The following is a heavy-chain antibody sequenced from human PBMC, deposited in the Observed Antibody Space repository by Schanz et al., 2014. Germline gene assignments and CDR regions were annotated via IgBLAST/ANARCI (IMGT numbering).Heavy chain of an antibody. CDR2: FIPILDVG. Sequence: QVQLVQSGAEEKKPGSSVKVSCKASRSTFSSYTISWVRQARGQGLEWVGRFIPILDVGNYAQQFQGRVTFTADKSTSTAYMELSSLRYEDTALYYCARGTMPGTFDIWGQGTMVTVSS. J-gene: IGHJ3*02. D-gene: IGHD2-2*01. V-gene: IGHV1-69*02. CDR1: RSTFSSYT. CDR3: ARGTMPGTFDI.